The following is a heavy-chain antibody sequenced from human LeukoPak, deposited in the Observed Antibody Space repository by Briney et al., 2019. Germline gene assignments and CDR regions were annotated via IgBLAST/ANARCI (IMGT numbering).Heavy chain of an antibody. CDR1: GGAINSYY. CDR3: ARDSSGTWGPDHYHYGMDV. J-gene: IGHJ6*02. V-gene: IGHV4-59*01. Sequence: PSETLSLTCTVSGGAINSYYWSWIRQPPGKGLEWIGYIYYSGSPNYNPSHRSRVTIAVDTSKNQFSLKLNSVTTADTAVYYCARDSSGTWGPDHYHYGMDVWGQGTTVTVSS. CDR2: IYYSGSP. D-gene: IGHD2-15*01.